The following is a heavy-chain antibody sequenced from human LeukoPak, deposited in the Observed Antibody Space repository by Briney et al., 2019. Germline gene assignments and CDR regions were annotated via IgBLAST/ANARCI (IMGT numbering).Heavy chain of an antibody. CDR3: AKDRGDGDFAFDY. J-gene: IGHJ4*02. Sequence: GGSLRLSCAASGFTFSSYAMSWVRQAPGKGLEWVSAISGSGGSAYYADSVKGRFTISRDNSKNTLYLQMNSLRAEDTAVYYCAKDRGDGDFAFDYWGQGTLVTVSS. CDR2: ISGSGGSA. D-gene: IGHD4-17*01. V-gene: IGHV3-23*01. CDR1: GFTFSSYA.